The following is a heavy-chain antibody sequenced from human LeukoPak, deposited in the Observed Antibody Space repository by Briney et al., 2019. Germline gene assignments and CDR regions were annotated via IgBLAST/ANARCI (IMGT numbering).Heavy chain of an antibody. Sequence: PGGSLRLSCAASGFTFSSYAMSWVRQAPGKGLEWVSAISGSGGSTYYADSVKGRFTISRDNSKNTLYLQMNSLRAEDTAVYYCAKDSSSWYLVLNWFDPWGQGTLVTVSS. CDR3: AKDSSSWYLVLNWFDP. CDR1: GFTFSSYA. D-gene: IGHD6-13*01. CDR2: ISGSGGST. J-gene: IGHJ5*02. V-gene: IGHV3-23*01.